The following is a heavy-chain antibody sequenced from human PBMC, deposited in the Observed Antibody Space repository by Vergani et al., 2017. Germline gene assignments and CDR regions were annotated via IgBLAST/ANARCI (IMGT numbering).Heavy chain of an antibody. J-gene: IGHJ6*02. D-gene: IGHD3-16*02. CDR1: GYSFINYG. Sequence: QSQLVQSGDEVKKPGASVKVSCKTSGYSFINYGISWVRQAPGQGLEWLGWVSPYNGKTNYGQKIQGRVTMTTDTSTRTAYMQLRSLTFDDTAVYYCAREGFYDNVQGTYRPPSYYGMCVWGQGTKVTVAS. CDR2: VSPYNGKT. V-gene: IGHV1-18*01. CDR3: AREGFYDNVQGTYRPPSYYGMCV.